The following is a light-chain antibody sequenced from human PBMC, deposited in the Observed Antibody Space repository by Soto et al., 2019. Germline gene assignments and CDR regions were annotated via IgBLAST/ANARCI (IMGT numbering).Light chain of an antibody. CDR3: QQYNSYRFT. CDR1: QSISSW. Sequence: DIQMTQSPSTLSASVGDRVTITCRASQSISSWLAWYQQKPGKAPKLQIYDASSLESGVPSRFSGSGSGTEFTLTISSLQPDDFATYYCQQYNSYRFTFGPGTKVDIK. J-gene: IGKJ3*01. CDR2: DAS. V-gene: IGKV1-5*01.